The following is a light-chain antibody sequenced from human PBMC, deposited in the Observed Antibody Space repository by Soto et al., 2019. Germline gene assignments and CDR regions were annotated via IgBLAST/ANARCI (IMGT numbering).Light chain of an antibody. CDR3: QQRSNWPYT. Sequence: EIVLTQSPATLSLSPGDRATLSCRASQSVSSYLAWYQQKPGQAPRLLIYDASNRATGIPARFSGSGSGTDCTLTITTLEPEDFAVYYCQQRSNWPYTFGGGTKVEIK. V-gene: IGKV3-11*01. CDR2: DAS. J-gene: IGKJ4*01. CDR1: QSVSSY.